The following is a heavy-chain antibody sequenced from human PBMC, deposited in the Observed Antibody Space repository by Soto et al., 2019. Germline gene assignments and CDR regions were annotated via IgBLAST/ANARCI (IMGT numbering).Heavy chain of an antibody. CDR2: ISGSGGST. J-gene: IGHJ4*02. CDR1: GFTFSSYA. Sequence: EVQLLESGGGLVQPGGSLRLSCAASGFTFSSYAMSWVRQAPGKGLGWVSAISGSGGSTYYADSVKGRFTISRDNSKNTLYLQMNSLRAEDTAVYYCAKDILSGYDADYWGQGTLVTVSS. D-gene: IGHD5-12*01. CDR3: AKDILSGYDADY. V-gene: IGHV3-23*01.